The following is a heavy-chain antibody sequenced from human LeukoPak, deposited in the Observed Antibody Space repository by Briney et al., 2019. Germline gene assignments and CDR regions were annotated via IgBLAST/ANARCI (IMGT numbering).Heavy chain of an antibody. Sequence: SETLSLTCAVYGGSFSGYYWSWIRQPPGKGLEWIGEINHSGSTNYNPSLKSRVTISVDTSKKQFSLKLRTATAADTAVYYCARIEAVTRGYNHAYYFDYWGQGTLVTVSS. D-gene: IGHD5-18*01. CDR1: GGSFSGYY. V-gene: IGHV4-34*01. CDR3: ARIEAVTRGYNHAYYFDY. J-gene: IGHJ4*02. CDR2: INHSGST.